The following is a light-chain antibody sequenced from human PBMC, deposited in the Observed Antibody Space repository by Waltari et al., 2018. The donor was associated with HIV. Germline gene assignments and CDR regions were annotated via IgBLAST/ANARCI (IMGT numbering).Light chain of an antibody. CDR3: SSYINTDTLL. V-gene: IGLV2-14*01. Sequence: QSALTQPASVSWPPGQAITISSTGSSTDLRFYNIVSWYRQHPGKAPQLVIYGVHTRPSGVPDRFSGSKSGNTASLTISTLQAEDEADYYCSSYINTDTLLFGGGTKLTVL. CDR2: GVH. J-gene: IGLJ3*02. CDR1: STDLRFYNI.